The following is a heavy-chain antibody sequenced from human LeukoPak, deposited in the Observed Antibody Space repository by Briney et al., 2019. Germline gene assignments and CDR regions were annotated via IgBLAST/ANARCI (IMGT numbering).Heavy chain of an antibody. V-gene: IGHV4-30-4*01. CDR1: GGSISSGDYY. Sequence: PSQTLSLTCTVSGGSISSGDYYWSWIRQPPGKGQEWIGYIYYSGSTYYNPSLKSRVTISVDTSKNQFSLKLSSVTAADTAVYYCARLPRGYSSSWRNDYWGQGTLVTVSS. CDR2: IYYSGST. D-gene: IGHD6-13*01. CDR3: ARLPRGYSSSWRNDY. J-gene: IGHJ4*02.